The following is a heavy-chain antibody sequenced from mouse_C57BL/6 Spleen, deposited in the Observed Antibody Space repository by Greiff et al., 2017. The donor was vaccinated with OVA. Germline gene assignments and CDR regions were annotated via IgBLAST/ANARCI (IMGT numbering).Heavy chain of an antibody. CDR2: IHPNSGST. CDR3: ARSRDGYYEAMDY. D-gene: IGHD2-3*01. J-gene: IGHJ4*01. V-gene: IGHV1-64*01. Sequence: QVQLQQPGAELVKPGASVKLSCKASGYTFTSYWMHWVKQRPGQGLEWIGMIHPNSGSTNYNEKFKSKATLTVDKSSSTAYMQLSSLTSEDAAVYYGARSRDGYYEAMDYWGQGTSVTVSS. CDR1: GYTFTSYW.